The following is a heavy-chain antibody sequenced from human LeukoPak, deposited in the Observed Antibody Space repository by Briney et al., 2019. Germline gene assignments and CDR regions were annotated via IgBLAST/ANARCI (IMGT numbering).Heavy chain of an antibody. J-gene: IGHJ4*02. CDR2: ITGSGGNT. CDR1: GGTFSDYA. Sequence: VGSLRLSCAASGGTFSDYAMSWVRQAPGKGLEWVLAITGSGGNTYYADSVKGRFTISRDNSKNTVFLQMNSLRAEDTAVYYCAKWGDYDVLTGYYVSDYWGQGTLVTVSS. CDR3: AKWGDYDVLTGYYVSDY. V-gene: IGHV3-23*01. D-gene: IGHD3-9*01.